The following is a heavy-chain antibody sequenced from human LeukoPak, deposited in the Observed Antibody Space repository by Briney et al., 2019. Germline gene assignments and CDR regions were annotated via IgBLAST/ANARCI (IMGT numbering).Heavy chain of an antibody. D-gene: IGHD3-22*01. J-gene: IGHJ4*02. V-gene: IGHV4-4*02. CDR2: IYHSGST. CDR3: ARATWLPVGLYYYDSSGYYYYFDS. Sequence: SETLSLTCAVSGGSIGSNNWWSWVRQPPGKGLEWIGEIYHSGSTNYNSSLKSRVTISVDKSKNQFSLNLSSVTAADTAVYYCARATWLPVGLYYYDSSGYYYYFDSWGQGTLVTVSS. CDR1: GGSIGSNNW.